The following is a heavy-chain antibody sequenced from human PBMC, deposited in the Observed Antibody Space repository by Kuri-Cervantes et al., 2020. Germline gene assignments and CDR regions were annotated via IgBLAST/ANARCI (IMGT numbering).Heavy chain of an antibody. CDR2: ISGSGGST. CDR1: GFTFSGYS. D-gene: IGHD3-10*01. V-gene: IGHV3-23*01. CDR3: AKLLLWFGELLYPWSDFDY. Sequence: GESLKISCAASGFTFSGYSMSWVRQAPGKGLEWVSAISGSGGSTYYADSVKGRFTIPRDNSKNTLYLQMNSLRAEDTAVYYCAKLLLWFGELLYPWSDFDYWGQGTLVTVSS. J-gene: IGHJ4*02.